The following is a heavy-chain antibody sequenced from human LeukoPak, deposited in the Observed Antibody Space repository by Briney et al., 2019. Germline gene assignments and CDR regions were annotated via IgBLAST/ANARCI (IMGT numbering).Heavy chain of an antibody. CDR2: ISSSSSTI. V-gene: IGHV3-48*01. CDR1: GFTFSSYS. J-gene: IGHJ4*02. D-gene: IGHD4-17*01. CDR3: ARDPGDYGDYESDY. Sequence: GGSLRLSCAASGFTFSSYSMNWVRQAPGKGLEWVSYISSSSSTIYYADSVKGRFTISRDNAKNSLYLQMNSLRAEDTAVYYCARDPGDYGDYESDYWGQGTLVTVSS.